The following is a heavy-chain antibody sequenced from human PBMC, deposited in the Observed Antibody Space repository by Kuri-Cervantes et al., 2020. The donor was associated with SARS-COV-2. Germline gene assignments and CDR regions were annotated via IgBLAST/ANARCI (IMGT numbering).Heavy chain of an antibody. V-gene: IGHV1-69*13. CDR1: GGTFGNHA. D-gene: IGHD3-22*01. CDR3: ARDYYDSSGYYIFDY. Sequence: SVKVSCKASGGTFGNHAISWVRQAPGQGLEWMGGIIPIFGTTDYAQNFQDRVTITADESTSTAYMELSSLRSEDTAVYYCARDYYDSSGYYIFDYWGQGTLVTVSS. J-gene: IGHJ4*02. CDR2: IIPIFGTT.